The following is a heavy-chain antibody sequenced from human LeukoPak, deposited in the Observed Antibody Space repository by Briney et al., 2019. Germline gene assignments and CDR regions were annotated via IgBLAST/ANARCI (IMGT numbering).Heavy chain of an antibody. J-gene: IGHJ5*02. CDR1: GGSISSYY. V-gene: IGHV4-59*01. CDR3: ARVPSNYDWSGFDP. D-gene: IGHD3-3*01. Sequence: SETLSLTCTVSGGSISSYYWSWIRQPPGKGLEWIGYIYYSGSINYNPSLKSRVTISVDTSKNQFSLKLSSVTAADTAVYYCARVPSNYDWSGFDPWGQGTLVTVSS. CDR2: IYYSGSI.